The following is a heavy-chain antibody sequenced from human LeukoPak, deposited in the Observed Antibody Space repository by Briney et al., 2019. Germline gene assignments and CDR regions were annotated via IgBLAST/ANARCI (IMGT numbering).Heavy chain of an antibody. CDR1: GGSISRYY. CDR3: ARLVEAHRAFDI. V-gene: IGHV4-59*08. Sequence: SETLSLTCTVSGGSISRYYWSWIRQPPGKGLEWIGYIYNSGSANYNPSLKSRVTISVDTSKDQFSLKLSSVTAADTAVYYCARLVEAHRAFDIWGQGTMVTVSS. J-gene: IGHJ3*02. CDR2: IYNSGSA. D-gene: IGHD1-14*01.